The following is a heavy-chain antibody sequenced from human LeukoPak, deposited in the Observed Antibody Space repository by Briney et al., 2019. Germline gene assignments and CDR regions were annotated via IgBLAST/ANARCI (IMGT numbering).Heavy chain of an antibody. CDR1: GFSFSSYA. V-gene: IGHV3-23*01. CDR2: VSGDGGTT. CDR3: AKAFSYGSGSFYATFDC. Sequence: GGSLRLSCAASGFSFSSYAMTWVRQAPGTGLEWVSSVSGDGGTTRDADSVEGRFTISRDNSKNTLYLQMNSLRTNDTAVYYCAKAFSYGSGSFYATFDCWGQGTLVTVYS. D-gene: IGHD3-10*01. J-gene: IGHJ4*02.